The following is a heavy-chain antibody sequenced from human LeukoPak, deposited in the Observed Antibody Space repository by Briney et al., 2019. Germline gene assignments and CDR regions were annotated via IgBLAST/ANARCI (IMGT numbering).Heavy chain of an antibody. CDR1: GFSFSSFW. CDR2: IKSKTDGATT. D-gene: IGHD1-7*01. J-gene: IGHJ6*03. CDR3: TADLGTTSLQDYYYYMDV. Sequence: PGGSLRLSCEASGFSFSSFWMSWVRQAPGKGLEWVGRIKSKTDGATTDYTAPVKGRFTISRDDSKNTLYLQMNSLKTEDTAVYYCTADLGTTSLQDYYYYMDVWGDGTTVTVSS. V-gene: IGHV3-15*01.